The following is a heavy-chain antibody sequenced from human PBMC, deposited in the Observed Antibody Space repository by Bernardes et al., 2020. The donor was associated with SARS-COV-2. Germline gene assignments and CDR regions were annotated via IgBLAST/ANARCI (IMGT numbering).Heavy chain of an antibody. CDR3: ANLAYCGGDCSKGHY. D-gene: IGHD2-21*02. CDR2: ISSSSSTI. CDR1: GFTFSSYS. V-gene: IGHV3-48*01. Sequence: GGSLRLSCAASGFTFSSYSMNWVRQAPGKGLEWVSYISSSSSTIYYADSVKGRFTISRDNAKNSLYLQMNSLRAEDTAVYYCANLAYCGGDCSKGHYWGQGTLVTVSS. J-gene: IGHJ4*02.